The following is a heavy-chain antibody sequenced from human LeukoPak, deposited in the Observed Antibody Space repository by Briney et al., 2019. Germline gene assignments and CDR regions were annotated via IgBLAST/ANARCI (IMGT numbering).Heavy chain of an antibody. CDR3: ARLSYSGSGFWYYYYGMDV. D-gene: IGHD1-26*01. CDR1: GYTFTSYG. CDR2: ISAYNGNT. J-gene: IGHJ6*02. V-gene: IGHV1-18*01. Sequence: ASVKVSCKASGYTFTSYGIIWVRQAPGQGLEWMGWISAYNGNTNYAQKLQGRVTMTTDTSTSTAYMELRSLRSDDTAVYYCARLSYSGSGFWYYYYGMDVWGQGTTVTVSS.